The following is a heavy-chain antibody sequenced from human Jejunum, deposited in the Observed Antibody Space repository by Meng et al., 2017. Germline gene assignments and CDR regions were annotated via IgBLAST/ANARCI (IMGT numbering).Heavy chain of an antibody. CDR2: MSHSGTS. CDR3: ATRQRLSVFRGVTYNHYYYGMDV. J-gene: IGHJ6*02. D-gene: IGHD3-10*01. CDR1: GGSFSGHN. Sequence: SETLSLTCAVHGGSFSGHNWSWIRQPPGKGSEWIGEMSHSGTSNYNPSLESRVTISVDRSKNQFSLRLDSVTAADTAAYYCATRQRLSVFRGVTYNHYYYGMDVWGQGTTVTVSS. V-gene: IGHV4-34*01.